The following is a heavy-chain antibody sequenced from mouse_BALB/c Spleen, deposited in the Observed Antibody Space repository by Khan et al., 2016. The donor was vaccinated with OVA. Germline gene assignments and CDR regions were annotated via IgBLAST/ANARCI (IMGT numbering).Heavy chain of an antibody. CDR2: ITSGGRYT. J-gene: IGHJ2*01. Sequence: EVQLVESGGGLVKPGGSLKLSCAASGFAFSSYSMSWVRQTPEQRLEWVATITSGGRYTSYPDSVKGRFPLSRDTAKHPLYLQMSSLKSEATARYYCTRDRNYYGSSFYFDYWGQGTTLTVSA. CDR1: GFAFSSYS. V-gene: IGHV5-6-4*01. CDR3: TRDRNYYGSSFYFDY. D-gene: IGHD1-1*01.